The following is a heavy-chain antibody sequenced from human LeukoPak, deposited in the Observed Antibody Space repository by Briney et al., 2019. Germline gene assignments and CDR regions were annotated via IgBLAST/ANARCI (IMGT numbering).Heavy chain of an antibody. V-gene: IGHV4-34*01. CDR3: ARRYDFWSGYYTSYYYYMDV. Sequence: SETLSLTCAVYGGSFSGYYWSWIRQPPGKGLEWIGEINHSGSTNYNPSLKSRVTISVDTSKNQFPLKLSSVTAADTAVYYCARRYDFWSGYYTSYYYYMDVWGKGTTVTVSS. D-gene: IGHD3-3*01. CDR1: GGSFSGYY. CDR2: INHSGST. J-gene: IGHJ6*03.